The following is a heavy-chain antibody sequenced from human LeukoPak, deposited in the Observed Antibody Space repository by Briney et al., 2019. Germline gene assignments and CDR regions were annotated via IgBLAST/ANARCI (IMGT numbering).Heavy chain of an antibody. CDR3: ARCGYYDFWSGYNPATFDY. CDR1: SGSISSSSYY. D-gene: IGHD3-3*01. J-gene: IGHJ4*02. V-gene: IGHV4-39*01. CDR2: IYYSGST. Sequence: SETLSLTCTVSSGSISSSSYYWGWIRQPPGKGLEWIGSIYYSGSTYYKPSLKSRVTISVDTSKNQFSLELSSVTAADTAVYYCARCGYYDFWSGYNPATFDYWGQGTLVTVSS.